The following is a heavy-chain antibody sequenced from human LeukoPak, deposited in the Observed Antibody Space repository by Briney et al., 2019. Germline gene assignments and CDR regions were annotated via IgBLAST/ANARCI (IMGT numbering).Heavy chain of an antibody. D-gene: IGHD7-27*01. CDR2: ISSSSTTI. Sequence: GGSLRLSCAASGFTFSDYGMNWVRQAPGKGLEWVSYISSSSTTIHYADSVKGRFTISRDNAKNSLYLQTHSLRDEDTAVYYCARRNWGDFDYWGQGTLVTVSS. J-gene: IGHJ4*02. CDR1: GFTFSDYG. CDR3: ARRNWGDFDY. V-gene: IGHV3-48*02.